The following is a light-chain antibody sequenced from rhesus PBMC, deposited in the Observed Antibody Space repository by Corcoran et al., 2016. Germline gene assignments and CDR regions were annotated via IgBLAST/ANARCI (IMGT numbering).Light chain of an antibody. CDR3: QHYYSTPFT. V-gene: IGKV1-25*01. CDR1: QGITND. J-gene: IGKJ3*01. Sequence: DIQMTQSPSSLSASVGDRVTITCRASQGITNDLAWYQQIPGETTKLLIYEASSLQSGIPSRFSGSGSVTDFTLTISSLQSEDFATYYCQHYYSTPFTFGPVTKLDIK. CDR2: EAS.